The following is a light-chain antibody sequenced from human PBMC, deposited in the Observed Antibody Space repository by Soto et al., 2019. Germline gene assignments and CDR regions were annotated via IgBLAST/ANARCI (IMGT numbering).Light chain of an antibody. J-gene: IGLJ1*01. CDR3: CSYAGSYTHYV. V-gene: IGLV2-11*01. CDR2: DVS. Sequence: QSALTQPRSVSGSPGQSVTISSTGTTGDVGGYNYVPWYQQHPGKAPKLMIYDVSKRPSGVPDRFSGSKSGNTASLTISGLQAEDEADYYCCSYAGSYTHYVFGTGTKLTVL. CDR1: TGDVGGYNY.